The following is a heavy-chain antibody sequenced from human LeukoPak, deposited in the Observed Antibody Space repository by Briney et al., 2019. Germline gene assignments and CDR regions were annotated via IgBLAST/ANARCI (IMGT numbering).Heavy chain of an antibody. D-gene: IGHD3-3*01. CDR2: IIPKFETT. Sequence: GASVKGSCKTSGGNLNKYAISWVRQAPGQGLEWVGGIIPKFETTNYAQKLQGRVTVTTDESTSTVYMDLTSLRSEDTAVYYCAASTIFSVVTYFDYWGQGTLVTVSS. V-gene: IGHV1-69*05. J-gene: IGHJ4*02. CDR1: GGNLNKYA. CDR3: AASTIFSVVTYFDY.